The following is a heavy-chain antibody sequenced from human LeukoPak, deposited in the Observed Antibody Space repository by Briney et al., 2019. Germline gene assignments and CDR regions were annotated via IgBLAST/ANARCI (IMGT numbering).Heavy chain of an antibody. CDR3: AKPIRNLEWFPGDY. CDR2: ISSSSSYI. CDR1: GFTFSSYN. J-gene: IGHJ4*02. Sequence: KPGGSLRLSCAASGFTFSSYNMNWVRQAPGKGLEWVSFISSSSSYIYYADSVKGRFTISRDNAQNSLYLQMNSLRAEDTAVYYCAKPIRNLEWFPGDYWGQGTLVTVSS. V-gene: IGHV3-21*04. D-gene: IGHD3-3*01.